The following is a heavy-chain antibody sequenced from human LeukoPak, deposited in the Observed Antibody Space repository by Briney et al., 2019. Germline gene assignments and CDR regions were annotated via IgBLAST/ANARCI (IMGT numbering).Heavy chain of an antibody. Sequence: PSETLSLTCAVYGGSFSGYYWSWIRQPPGKGLEWIGEINHSGSTNYNPSLKSRVTISVDTSKYQFSLRLSSVTAADTAVYYCARGQTVQSPWGQGTLVTVSS. CDR1: GGSFSGYY. V-gene: IGHV4-34*01. CDR2: INHSGST. CDR3: ARGQTVQSP. J-gene: IGHJ5*02. D-gene: IGHD4-11*01.